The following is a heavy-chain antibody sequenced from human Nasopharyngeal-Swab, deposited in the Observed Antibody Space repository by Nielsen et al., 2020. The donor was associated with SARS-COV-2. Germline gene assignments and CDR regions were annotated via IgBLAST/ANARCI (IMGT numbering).Heavy chain of an antibody. V-gene: IGHV3-64*01. J-gene: IGHJ6*02. Sequence: VRQAPGKGLEYVSAISSNGGSTYYANSVKGRFTISRDNSKNTLYLQMGSLRAEDMAVYYCARDVLLWFGERGKYYYYGMDVWGQGTTVTVSS. CDR3: ARDVLLWFGERGKYYYYGMDV. CDR2: ISSNGGST. D-gene: IGHD3-10*01.